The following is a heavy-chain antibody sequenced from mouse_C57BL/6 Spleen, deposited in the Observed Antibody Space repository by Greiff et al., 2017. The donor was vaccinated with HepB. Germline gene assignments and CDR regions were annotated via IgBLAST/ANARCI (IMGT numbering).Heavy chain of an antibody. Sequence: QVQLKQSGAELVKPGASVKISCKASGYAFSSYWMNWVKQRPGKGLEWIGQIYPGDGDTNYNGKFKGKATLTADKSSSTAYMQLSSLTSEDSAVYFCARSAYYYGSSLFDYWGQGTTLTVSS. CDR1: GYAFSSYW. CDR2: IYPGDGDT. CDR3: ARSAYYYGSSLFDY. V-gene: IGHV1-80*01. D-gene: IGHD1-1*01. J-gene: IGHJ2*01.